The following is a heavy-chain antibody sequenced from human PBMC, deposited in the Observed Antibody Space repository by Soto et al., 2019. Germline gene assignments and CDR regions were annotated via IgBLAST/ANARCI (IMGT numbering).Heavy chain of an antibody. J-gene: IGHJ6*02. CDR3: ARGNREDFWSGSYGMDV. CDR2: IIPIFGTA. CDR1: GGTFSSYA. D-gene: IGHD3-3*01. V-gene: IGHV1-69*13. Sequence: SVKVSCKASGGTFSSYAISWVRQAPGQGLEWMGGIIPIFGTANYAQKFQGRVTITADESTSTACMELSSLRSEDTAVYYCARGNREDFWSGSYGMDVWGQGTTVTVSS.